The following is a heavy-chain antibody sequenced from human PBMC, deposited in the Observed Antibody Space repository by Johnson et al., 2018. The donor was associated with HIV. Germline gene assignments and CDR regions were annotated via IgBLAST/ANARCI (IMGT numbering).Heavy chain of an antibody. V-gene: IGHV3-20*04. CDR1: GFTFDNYG. J-gene: IGHJ3*02. CDR2: INWHGGTT. D-gene: IGHD2-8*01. Sequence: VQLVESGGGLVQPGRSLRLSCAASGFTFDNYGMSWVRQAPGKGLEWVSGINWHGGTTGYADSVKGRFTISRDNSKKSLYLQMNSLRAEDTAFYYCVRRGRYCSNGVCFDAFDIWGQGTMVTVSS. CDR3: VRRGRYCSNGVCFDAFDI.